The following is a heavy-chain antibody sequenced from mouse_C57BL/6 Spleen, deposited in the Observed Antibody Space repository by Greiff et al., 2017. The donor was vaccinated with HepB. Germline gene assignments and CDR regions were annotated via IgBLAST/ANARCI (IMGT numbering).Heavy chain of an antibody. Sequence: DVMLVESGGGLVQPKGSLKLSCAASGFTFNTYAMHWVRQAPGKGLEWVARIRSKSSNYATYYADSVKDRFTISRDDSQSMLYLQMNNLKTEDTAMYYCVRGDGYPHYYAMDYWGQGTSVTVSS. J-gene: IGHJ4*01. CDR1: GFTFNTYA. D-gene: IGHD2-3*01. CDR2: IRSKSSNYAT. V-gene: IGHV10-3*01. CDR3: VRGDGYPHYYAMDY.